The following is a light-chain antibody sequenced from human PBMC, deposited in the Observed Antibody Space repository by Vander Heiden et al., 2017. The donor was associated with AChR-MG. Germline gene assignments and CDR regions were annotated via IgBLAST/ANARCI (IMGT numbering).Light chain of an antibody. CDR1: SSDVGGYNY. V-gene: IGLV2-11*01. CDR3: CSYADTYTLV. CDR2: DIS. Sequence: QSALTQPRSVSGSPGQSVTISCTGTSSDVGGYNYVSWYQHHPGKAPKLIIYDISKWPSGVPDRFSGSKSGNTASLTISGLQADDEADYYCCSYADTYTLVFGGGTKLTVL. J-gene: IGLJ3*02.